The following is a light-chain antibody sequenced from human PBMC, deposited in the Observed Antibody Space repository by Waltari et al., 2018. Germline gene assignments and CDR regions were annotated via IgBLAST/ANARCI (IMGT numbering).Light chain of an antibody. J-gene: IGLJ2*01. CDR2: EVS. Sequence: QSALTQPASVSGSPGQSITISCTGTSSDVGSYNLVSWYQQHPDKAPKLMIYEVSKRPSGVFMRVSGSKSGNTASLTISGLQAEDEADYYCCSYAGSLYVVCGGGTKLTVL. CDR3: CSYAGSLYVV. CDR1: SSDVGSYNL. V-gene: IGLV2-23*02.